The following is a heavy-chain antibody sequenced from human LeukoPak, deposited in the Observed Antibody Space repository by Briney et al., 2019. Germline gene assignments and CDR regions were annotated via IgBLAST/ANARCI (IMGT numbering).Heavy chain of an antibody. CDR1: GGSFSGYY. D-gene: IGHD6-13*01. V-gene: IGHV3-23*01. Sequence: ETLSLTCAVYGGSFSGYYWSWIRQAPGNGLEWVSDMGGSGGSTYYADSVKGRFTISRDNSKNTLYLQMNSLRADDTAVYYCAKGLPAAGFYYFDFWGQGTLVTVSS. J-gene: IGHJ4*02. CDR2: MGGSGGST. CDR3: AKGLPAAGFYYFDF.